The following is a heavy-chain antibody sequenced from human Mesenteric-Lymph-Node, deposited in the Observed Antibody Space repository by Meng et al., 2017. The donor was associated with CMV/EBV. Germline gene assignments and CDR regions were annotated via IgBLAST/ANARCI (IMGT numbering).Heavy chain of an antibody. V-gene: IGHV4-39*01. CDR3: ARRGNYDSDYSEY. Sequence: QLQLQGSGPGLVKPSETLSLSCIGSGDSISNSTYYWTWIRQPPGKGLEWIGSVHHRGTTYYNPSLKGRLTISVDTSANLFSLRLTTVTAADTATYYCARRGNYDSDYSEYWGQGTLVTASS. CDR1: GDSISNSTYY. CDR2: VHHRGTT. D-gene: IGHD3-22*01. J-gene: IGHJ4*02.